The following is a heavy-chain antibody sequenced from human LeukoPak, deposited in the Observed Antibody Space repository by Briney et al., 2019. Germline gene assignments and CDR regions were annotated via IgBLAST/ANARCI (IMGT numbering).Heavy chain of an antibody. CDR3: AKVASRYSYGPLYYYYYMDV. D-gene: IGHD5-18*01. CDR1: GFTFSSYS. Sequence: GGSLRLSCAASGFTFSSYSMNWVRQAPGKGLEWVSSISSSSSYIYYADSVKGRFTISRDNAKNSLYLQMNSLRAEDTAVYYCAKVASRYSYGPLYYYYYMDVWGKGTTVTVSS. CDR2: ISSSSSYI. J-gene: IGHJ6*03. V-gene: IGHV3-21*01.